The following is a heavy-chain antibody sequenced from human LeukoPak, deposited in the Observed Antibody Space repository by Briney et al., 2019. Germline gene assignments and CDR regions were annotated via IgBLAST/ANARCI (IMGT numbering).Heavy chain of an antibody. V-gene: IGHV4-59*12. CDR1: GDSISGYY. J-gene: IGHJ4*02. Sequence: AETLSLTCTVSGDSISGYYWSWIRQPPGKGLEWIGQIFYSGSTNYNPSLKSRVTISVDTSKNQFSLKLSSVTAADTAVYYCARVGSSWYNHFDYWGQGTLVTVSS. D-gene: IGHD6-13*01. CDR3: ARVGSSWYNHFDY. CDR2: IFYSGST.